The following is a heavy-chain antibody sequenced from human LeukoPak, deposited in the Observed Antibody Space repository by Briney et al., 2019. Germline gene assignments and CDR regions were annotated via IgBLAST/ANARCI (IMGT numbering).Heavy chain of an antibody. Sequence: GASVKVSCKASVYTFTGYYMHWVRQAPGQGLEWMGWINPNSGGTNYAQKFQGRVTMTRDTSISTAYMELSRLRSDDTAVYYCARNFYFDSSGYYHYWGQGTLVTVSS. CDR2: INPNSGGT. J-gene: IGHJ4*02. V-gene: IGHV1-2*02. D-gene: IGHD3-22*01. CDR3: ARNFYFDSSGYYHY. CDR1: VYTFTGYY.